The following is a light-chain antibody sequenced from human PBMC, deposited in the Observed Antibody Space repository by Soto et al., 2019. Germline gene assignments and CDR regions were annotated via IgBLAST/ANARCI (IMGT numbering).Light chain of an antibody. V-gene: IGLV2-14*03. CDR2: DAS. Sequence: QSALTQPASVSGSPGQSITISCTGTSSDVGAYNYVSWYQHPPGKAPKLMIYDASSRPSGISHRFSGSKSGSMASLTISGLQAEDEADYYCTSYTSGATLIFGGGTKLTVL. CDR3: TSYTSGATLI. CDR1: SSDVGAYNY. J-gene: IGLJ2*01.